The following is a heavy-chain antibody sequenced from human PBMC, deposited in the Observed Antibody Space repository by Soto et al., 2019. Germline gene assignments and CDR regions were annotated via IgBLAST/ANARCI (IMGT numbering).Heavy chain of an antibody. Sequence: ASVKVSCKASGYTFTSYGISWVRQAPGQGLEWMGWISAYNGNTNYAQKLQGRVTMTTDTSTSTAYMELRSLRSDDTAVYYCAVNYYDSSGYPDWFDPWGQGTLVNVS. V-gene: IGHV1-18*04. CDR3: AVNYYDSSGYPDWFDP. CDR2: ISAYNGNT. J-gene: IGHJ5*02. CDR1: GYTFTSYG. D-gene: IGHD3-22*01.